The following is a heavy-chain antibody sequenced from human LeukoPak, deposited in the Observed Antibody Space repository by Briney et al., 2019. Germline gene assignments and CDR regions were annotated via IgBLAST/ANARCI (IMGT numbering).Heavy chain of an antibody. CDR3: ATGHSYGYSY. Sequence: AGGSLRLSCAASGLTFNIFWMHWVRQAPGKGLVWVSLIKGDGSSTTYMDSVKGRFIISRDNAKNTLYLQMNSLRTEDTAVYYCATGHSYGYSYWGQGTLGTVSP. CDR2: IKGDGSST. D-gene: IGHD5-18*01. CDR1: GLTFNIFW. V-gene: IGHV3-74*01. J-gene: IGHJ4*02.